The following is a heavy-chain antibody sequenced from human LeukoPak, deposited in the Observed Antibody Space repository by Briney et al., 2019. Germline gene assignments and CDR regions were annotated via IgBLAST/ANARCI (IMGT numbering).Heavy chain of an antibody. CDR2: MYQSETT. V-gene: IGHV4-38-2*01. J-gene: IGHJ4*02. D-gene: IGHD3-22*01. Sequence: PSETLSLTCGVSGDSISSGYYWGWIRQPPGKGLEWIGYMYQSETTYYNPSLKSRVTISADTSKNQFSLELSSVTAADTAVFYCARVRPRGSSGYPDYWGQGTLVTVSS. CDR3: ARVRPRGSSGYPDY. CDR1: GDSISSGYY.